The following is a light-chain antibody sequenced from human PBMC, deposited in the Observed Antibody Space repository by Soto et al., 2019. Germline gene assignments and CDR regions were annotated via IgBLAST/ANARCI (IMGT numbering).Light chain of an antibody. CDR2: ENN. CDR3: GTWDSSLSAYV. J-gene: IGLJ1*01. Sequence: QSVLTQPPSVSAAPGQMVTISCSGSSSNIGSHYGSWYQQLPGTAPKLLIYENNKRPSGIPDRFSGSKSGTSATLGIAGLQTGDEADYHCGTWDSSLSAYVFGTGTKVTVL. V-gene: IGLV1-51*01. CDR1: SSNIGSHY.